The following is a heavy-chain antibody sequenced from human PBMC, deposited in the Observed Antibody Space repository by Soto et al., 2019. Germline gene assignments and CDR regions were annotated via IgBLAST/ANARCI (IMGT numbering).Heavy chain of an antibody. J-gene: IGHJ4*02. CDR2: ITSGGGGT. V-gene: IGHV3-23*01. CDR3: AKLTAA. CDR1: GFTFSAYV. D-gene: IGHD6-13*01. Sequence: GGSLRLSCAASGFTFSAYVMSWVRQAPGKGLEWVSSITSGGGGTYYADSVNGRFTVSRDNSKNALYLQMNSLRDEDTAVYYCAKLTAAWGQGTLVTVSS.